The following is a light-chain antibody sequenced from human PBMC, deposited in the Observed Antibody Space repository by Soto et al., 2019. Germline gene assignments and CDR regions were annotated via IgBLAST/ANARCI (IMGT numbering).Light chain of an antibody. CDR3: QQYYRSCT. J-gene: IGKJ2*02. CDR1: QSVTDW. Sequence: DIQLTQSPSTLSASVGDRVTITCRASQSVTDWLAWYQQKPGKAPKLLIYDASSLQSGVPSRFSGSGSGTEFSLTISSLQPDDFATYYRQQYYRSCTFGQGNKVEIK. V-gene: IGKV1-5*01. CDR2: DAS.